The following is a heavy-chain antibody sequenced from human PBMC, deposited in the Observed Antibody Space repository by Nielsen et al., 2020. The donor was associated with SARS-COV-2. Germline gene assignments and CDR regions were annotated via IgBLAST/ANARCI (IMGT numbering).Heavy chain of an antibody. Sequence: SVKVSCKASGGTFSSYAISWVRQAPGQGLEWMGGIIPIFGTANYAQKFQGRVTITADESTSTAYMELSSLRSEDTAVYYCARDTWGLVGATDWGQGTLVTVSS. D-gene: IGHD1-26*01. V-gene: IGHV1-69*13. J-gene: IGHJ4*02. CDR3: ARDTWGLVGATD. CDR1: GGTFSSYA. CDR2: IIPIFGTA.